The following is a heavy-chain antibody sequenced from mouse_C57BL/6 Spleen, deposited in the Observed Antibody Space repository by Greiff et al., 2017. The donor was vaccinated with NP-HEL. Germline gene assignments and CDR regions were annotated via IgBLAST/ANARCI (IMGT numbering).Heavy chain of an antibody. D-gene: IGHD1-1*01. Sequence: EVQLQQSGPELVKPGASVKISCKASGYTFTDYYMNWVKQSHGKSLEWIGDINPNNGGTSYNQKFKGKATLTVDKSSSTAYMELRSLTSEDSAVYYCANRGYGSSFAYWGPGTLVTVSA. CDR2: INPNNGGT. J-gene: IGHJ3*01. CDR3: ANRGYGSSFAY. CDR1: GYTFTDYY. V-gene: IGHV1-26*01.